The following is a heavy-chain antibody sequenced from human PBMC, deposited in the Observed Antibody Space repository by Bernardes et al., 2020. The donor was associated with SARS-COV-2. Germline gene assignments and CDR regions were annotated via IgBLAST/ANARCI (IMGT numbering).Heavy chain of an antibody. CDR2: ITVGGAGT. CDR1: GFSFSDYA. Sequence: GGSLRLSCAASGFSFSDYAMGWVRQAAGKGLEWVSGITVGGAGTFYADFVKGRFIISRDNPQNTLYLQLNVLRAEHTAVYYCAKTLGKFTYDDWLNGSQGTLSS. J-gene: IGHJ4*01. CDR3: AKTLGKFTYDD. V-gene: IGHV3-23*01.